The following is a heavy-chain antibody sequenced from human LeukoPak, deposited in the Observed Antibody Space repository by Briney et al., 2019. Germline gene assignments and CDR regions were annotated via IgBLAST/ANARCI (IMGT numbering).Heavy chain of an antibody. CDR3: ARGYPTQAVAGGAFDI. J-gene: IGHJ3*02. D-gene: IGHD6-19*01. Sequence: GASVKVSCKTSGGTFSSFAITWVRQTPGQGLEWMGGIIPIFGTTNYAQKFQDRVTVTADKSTSTAYMKLSSLRSEDTAVYYCARGYPTQAVAGGAFDIWGQGTMVTVSS. CDR2: IIPIFGTT. CDR1: GGTFSSFA. V-gene: IGHV1-69*06.